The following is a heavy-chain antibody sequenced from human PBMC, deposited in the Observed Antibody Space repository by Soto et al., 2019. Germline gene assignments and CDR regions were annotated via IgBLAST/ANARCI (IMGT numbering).Heavy chain of an antibody. CDR3: AREAATTLWYFDL. CDR2: ISSSSSI. Sequence: VQLVESGGGLVQPGGSLRLSCAASGFTFSIYTMNWVRQAPGKGLEWVSYISSSSSIYYADSVKGRFTISRDNAKNSLYLQMDSLRDEDTAVYYCAREAATTLWYFDLWGRGTLVTVSS. J-gene: IGHJ2*01. D-gene: IGHD1-26*01. CDR1: GFTFSIYT. V-gene: IGHV3-48*02.